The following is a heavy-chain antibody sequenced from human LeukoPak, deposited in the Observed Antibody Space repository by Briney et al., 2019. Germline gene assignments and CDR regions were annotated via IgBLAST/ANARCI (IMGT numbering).Heavy chain of an antibody. CDR3: AIVGGYSGYLKY. CDR2: ISGSGGST. D-gene: IGHD5-12*01. V-gene: IGHV3-23*01. Sequence: PGGSLRLSCAAPGFTFSSYAMSWVRQAPGKGLEWVSAISGSGGSTYYADSVKGRFTISRDNSKNTLYLQMNSLRAEDTAVYYCAIVGGYSGYLKYWGQGTLVTVSS. CDR1: GFTFSSYA. J-gene: IGHJ4*02.